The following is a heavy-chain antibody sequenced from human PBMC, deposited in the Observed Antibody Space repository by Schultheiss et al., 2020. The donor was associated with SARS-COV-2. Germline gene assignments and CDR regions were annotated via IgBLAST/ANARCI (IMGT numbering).Heavy chain of an antibody. V-gene: IGHV3-23*01. D-gene: IGHD6-19*01. J-gene: IGHJ4*02. Sequence: GESLKISCAASGFSFSNYAMSWVRQAPGKGLEWVSSFSGNGGSTYYADSVKGRFTISRDNSKNTLYLQMNSLRAEDTAVYYCARVERPSGWYIDYWGQGTLVTVSS. CDR2: FSGNGGST. CDR1: GFSFSNYA. CDR3: ARVERPSGWYIDY.